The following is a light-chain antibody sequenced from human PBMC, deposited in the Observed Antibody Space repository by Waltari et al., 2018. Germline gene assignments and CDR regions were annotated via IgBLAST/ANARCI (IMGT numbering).Light chain of an antibody. CDR2: DDS. J-gene: IGLJ2*01. V-gene: IGLV3-21*04. Sequence: VSLAPGKTASITCGGNNIGVKSVHWYQQRPGQAPVLVIYDDSARPSGIPERFSGSNSGNTATLTISRVEAGDGADYYCQVWDSNTNHVIFGGGTKLTVL. CDR1: NIGVKS. CDR3: QVWDSNTNHVI.